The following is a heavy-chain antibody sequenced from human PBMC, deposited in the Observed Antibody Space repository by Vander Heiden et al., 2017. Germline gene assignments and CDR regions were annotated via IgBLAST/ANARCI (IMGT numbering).Heavy chain of an antibody. CDR3: AREAEYCSGGSCYSKWFDP. Sequence: QVQLQQWGAALLKPSATLSLTCAVYGGSFSGYYWRWIRQPPGEGLEWIGEINQSGSTNYNPSLKSRVTISVDTSKNQFSLKLSAVTAADTAVYYCAREAEYCSGGSCYSKWFDPWGQGTLVTVSS. CDR2: INQSGST. D-gene: IGHD2-15*01. CDR1: GGSFSGYY. V-gene: IGHV4-34*01. J-gene: IGHJ5*02.